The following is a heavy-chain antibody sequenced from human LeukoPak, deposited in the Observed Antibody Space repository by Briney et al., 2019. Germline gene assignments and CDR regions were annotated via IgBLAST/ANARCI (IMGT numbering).Heavy chain of an antibody. CDR2: IYYSGST. D-gene: IGHD6-13*01. Sequence: SETLSLTCTVSGGSISSSGYYWGWIRQPPGKGLESIVSIYYSGSTYYNPSLKSRVTISVDTSKNQFSLKLSSVAAADTAVYYCARDPTAAGKGAWFDPWGQGTLVTVSS. J-gene: IGHJ5*02. V-gene: IGHV4-39*02. CDR3: ARDPTAAGKGAWFDP. CDR1: GGSISSSGYY.